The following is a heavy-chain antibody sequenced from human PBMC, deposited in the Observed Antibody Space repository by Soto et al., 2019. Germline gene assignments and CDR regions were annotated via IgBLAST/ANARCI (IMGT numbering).Heavy chain of an antibody. CDR1: GFTFSSYA. V-gene: IGHV3-64D*06. CDR2: ISSNGGST. Sequence: GGSLRLSCRVSGFTFSSYAMHWVRQAPGKGLEYVSAISSNGGSTYYADSVKGRFTISRDNSKNTLYLQMSSLRAEDTAVYYCVKGPRTDYVLLTGYLEGFDFWGQGTLVTVYS. D-gene: IGHD3-9*01. J-gene: IGHJ4*02. CDR3: VKGPRTDYVLLTGYLEGFDF.